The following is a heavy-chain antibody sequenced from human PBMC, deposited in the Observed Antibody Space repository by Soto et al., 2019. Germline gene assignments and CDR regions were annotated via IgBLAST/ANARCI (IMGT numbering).Heavy chain of an antibody. J-gene: IGHJ6*02. D-gene: IGHD7-27*01. Sequence: EVQLVESGGGLVKPGGSLRLSCAASGFTFSSYSMNWVRQAPGKGLEWVSSISSSSSYIYYADSVKGRFTISRDNAKNLLYLQMNSLRAEDTAVYYCARDRLTGNYYYGMDVWGQGTTVTVSS. CDR3: ARDRLTGNYYYGMDV. CDR2: ISSSSSYI. V-gene: IGHV3-21*01. CDR1: GFTFSSYS.